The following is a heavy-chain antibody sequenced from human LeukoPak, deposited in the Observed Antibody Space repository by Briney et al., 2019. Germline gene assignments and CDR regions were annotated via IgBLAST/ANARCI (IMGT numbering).Heavy chain of an antibody. Sequence: ASVKVSCKASGYTFTSYDINWVRQATGQGLEWMGIINPNDESANYAQKFQGRVTMTRDTSISTAYMELSRLRSDDTAVYYCARELNYYDSSGYCDYWGQGTLVTVSS. V-gene: IGHV1-2*02. CDR1: GYTFTSYD. D-gene: IGHD3-22*01. J-gene: IGHJ4*02. CDR3: ARELNYYDSSGYCDY. CDR2: INPNDESA.